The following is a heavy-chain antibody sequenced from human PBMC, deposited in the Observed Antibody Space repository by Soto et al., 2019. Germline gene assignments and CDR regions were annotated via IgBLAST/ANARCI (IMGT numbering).Heavy chain of an antibody. CDR2: ISPGGSIK. CDR3: AKRRDGYSCDY. D-gene: IGHD4-4*01. CDR1: GFTFNNNA. J-gene: IGHJ4*02. Sequence: GGSLRLSCAASGFTFNNNAMAWVRQAPGKGLEWVSSISPGGSIKFYADSVKGRFTISRDNSKNMVSLQMSSLRAEDTAIYYCAKRRDGYSCDYWGQGARVTVAS. V-gene: IGHV3-23*01.